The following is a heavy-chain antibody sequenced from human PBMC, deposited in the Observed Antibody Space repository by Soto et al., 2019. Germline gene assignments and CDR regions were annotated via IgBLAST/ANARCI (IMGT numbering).Heavy chain of an antibody. J-gene: IGHJ4*02. CDR2: VDYSGTA. V-gene: IGHV4-39*01. CDR3: ARITGRHLDY. CDR1: SGSISVTNVF. Sequence: PSETLSLTCTVSSGSISVTNVFWGWVRQPPGKGLEWIGNVDYSGTAYFSPSLATRVTFHVDTSKNQFSLILYSVTAADTAVYYCARITGRHLDYWGQGILVTVSS. D-gene: IGHD1-20*01.